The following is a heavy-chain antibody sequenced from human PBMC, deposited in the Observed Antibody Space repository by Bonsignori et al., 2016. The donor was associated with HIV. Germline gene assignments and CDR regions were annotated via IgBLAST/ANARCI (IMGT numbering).Heavy chain of an antibody. CDR1: GFTFSSYG. V-gene: IGHV3-30*18. Sequence: GGSLRLSCAASGFTFSSYGMHWVRQAPGKGLEWVAVISYDGSNKYYADSVKGRFTISRDNSKNTLYLQMNSLRAEDTAVYYCAKAGSSWPRGYYYYYMDVWGKGTTVTVSS. CDR2: ISYDGSNK. J-gene: IGHJ6*03. CDR3: AKAGSSWPRGYYYYYMDV. D-gene: IGHD6-13*01.